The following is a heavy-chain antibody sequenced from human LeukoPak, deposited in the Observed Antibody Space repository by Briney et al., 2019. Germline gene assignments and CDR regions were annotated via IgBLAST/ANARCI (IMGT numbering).Heavy chain of an antibody. CDR1: GFTFSSYA. Sequence: GGSLRLSCAASGFTFSSYAMHWVRQAPGKRLEWVAVISLDGGNKYYADSVKGRFTISRDNSKNTLYLHMNSLRAEDAAVYYCARDPTTRSNQAQYYFDYWGQGTLVTISS. CDR3: ARDPTTRSNQAQYYFDY. V-gene: IGHV3-30*04. J-gene: IGHJ4*02. CDR2: ISLDGGNK. D-gene: IGHD4-17*01.